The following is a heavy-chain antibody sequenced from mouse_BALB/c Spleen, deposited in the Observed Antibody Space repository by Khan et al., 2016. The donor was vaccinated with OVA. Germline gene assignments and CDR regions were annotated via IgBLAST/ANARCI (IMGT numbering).Heavy chain of an antibody. Sequence: QVQLKESGPGLVAPSQSLSITCTVSGFSLTSYGVSWVRQPPGKGLEWLGVIWGDGNTNFHSALRSRLSISKDNSKSQVFLKLNSLQTEDTATDYCAKDRGYYAVDYWGQGTSVTVSS. CDR1: GFSLTSYG. J-gene: IGHJ4*01. CDR2: IWGDGNT. V-gene: IGHV2-3*01. CDR3: AKDRGYYAVDY.